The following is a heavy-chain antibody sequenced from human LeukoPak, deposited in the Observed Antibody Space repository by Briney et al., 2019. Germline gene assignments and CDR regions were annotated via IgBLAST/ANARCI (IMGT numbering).Heavy chain of an antibody. CDR1: GFTFSSYW. CDR3: AKSTRAVMAMMDV. V-gene: IGHV3-21*01. J-gene: IGHJ6*04. CDR2: VSSRSTYI. D-gene: IGHD3-16*01. Sequence: GGSLRLSCAASGFTFSSYWMHWVRQAPGKGLVWVSSVSSRSTYIYYADSVKGRFTISRDNAKNSLYLQMNSLRAEDTAVYFCAKSTRAVMAMMDVWGKGTTVTVSS.